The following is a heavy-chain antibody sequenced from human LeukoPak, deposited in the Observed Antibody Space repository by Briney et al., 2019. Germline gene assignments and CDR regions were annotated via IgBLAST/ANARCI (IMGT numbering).Heavy chain of an antibody. V-gene: IGHV3-48*04. CDR3: AADTPETAAFDY. CDR1: GFSFSTYS. J-gene: IGHJ4*02. CDR2: IVGSSSNM. D-gene: IGHD1-1*01. Sequence: GGSLRLSCTASGFSFSTYSMNWVRQAPGKGLEWVSYIVGSSSNMYYADSVKRRFTISRDNAKNSLYLQMGSLRAEDTVVYYCAADTPETAAFDYWGQGTLVTVSS.